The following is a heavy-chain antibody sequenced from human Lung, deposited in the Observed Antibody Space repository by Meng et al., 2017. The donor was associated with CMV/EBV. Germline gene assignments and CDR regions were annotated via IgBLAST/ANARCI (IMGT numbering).Heavy chain of an antibody. CDR1: GFTFSSYS. CDR2: ISSSSSYI. Sequence: ESXKISXAASGFTFSSYSMNWVRQAPGKGLEWVSSISSSSSYIYYADSVKGRFTISRDNAKNSLYLQMNSLRAEDTAVYYCARAPYCSSTSCYKRGGYYFDYWGQGTLVXVSS. V-gene: IGHV3-21*01. D-gene: IGHD2-2*02. CDR3: ARAPYCSSTSCYKRGGYYFDY. J-gene: IGHJ4*02.